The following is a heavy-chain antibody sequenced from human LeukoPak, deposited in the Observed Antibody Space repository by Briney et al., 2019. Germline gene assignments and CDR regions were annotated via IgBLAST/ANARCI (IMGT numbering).Heavy chain of an antibody. CDR3: ARVLGTYYYDSSGYLTEAWSAFDI. CDR1: GYTFTSYG. J-gene: IGHJ3*02. Sequence: GASVKVSCKASGYTFTSYGISWVRQAPGQGLEWMGWISAYNGNTNYAQKLQGRVTMTTDTSTSTAYMELRSLRSDDTAVYYCARVLGTYYYDSSGYLTEAWSAFDIWGQGTMVTVSS. V-gene: IGHV1-18*01. D-gene: IGHD3-22*01. CDR2: ISAYNGNT.